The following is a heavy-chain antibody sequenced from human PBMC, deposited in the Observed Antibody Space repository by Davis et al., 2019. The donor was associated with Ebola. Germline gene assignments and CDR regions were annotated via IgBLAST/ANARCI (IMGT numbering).Heavy chain of an antibody. CDR2: IRTTTECG. D-gene: IGHD4-17*01. CDR1: GFTFSYYT. CDR3: VRDKDYGFDY. V-gene: IGHV3-48*02. J-gene: IGHJ4*02. Sequence: GESLKISCSASGFTFSYYTMNWVRQAPGKGLEWISNIRTTTECGMTYADSVKGRFTISRDDARDSLSLQMTSLRDEDTAVYYCVRDKDYGFDYWGQGTLVTVSS.